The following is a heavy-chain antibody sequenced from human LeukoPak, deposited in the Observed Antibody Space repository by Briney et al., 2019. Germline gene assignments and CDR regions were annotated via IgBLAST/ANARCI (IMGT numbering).Heavy chain of an antibody. J-gene: IGHJ4*02. CDR1: GFTFNNHW. V-gene: IGHV3-74*01. Sequence: GGSLRLSCAASGFTFNNHWMHWVRQAPGKGLVWVSRINNDGRSTAYADSVKGRFTISRDNAKNTVYLQLNSLRAEDTGGYYWARDLLSCTGGYCAMVYWGQGTLATVSS. D-gene: IGHD2-8*02. CDR2: INNDGRST. CDR3: ARDLLSCTGGYCAMVY.